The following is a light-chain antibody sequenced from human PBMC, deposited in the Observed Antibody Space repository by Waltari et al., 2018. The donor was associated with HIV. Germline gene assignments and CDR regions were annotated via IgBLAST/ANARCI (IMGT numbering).Light chain of an antibody. Sequence: QSLLTQPPSASGTPGQRVTFSCSGSSSNIGKNYLYWYQQLPGATPKLLIYKDSQRPSNFPDRFSGSKSGTSASLDISGLRSEDEADYYCAAWDDSLSAVIFGGGTKLTVL. V-gene: IGLV1-47*01. CDR1: SSNIGKNY. CDR3: AAWDDSLSAVI. CDR2: KDS. J-gene: IGLJ2*01.